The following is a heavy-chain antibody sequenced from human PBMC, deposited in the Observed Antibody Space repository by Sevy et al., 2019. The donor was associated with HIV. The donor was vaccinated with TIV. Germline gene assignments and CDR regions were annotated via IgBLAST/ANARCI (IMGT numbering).Heavy chain of an antibody. CDR3: ARAPPVRSGDDSLNWFDP. CDR2: IHYSGST. CDR1: GGPISSYY. Sequence: SETLSLTCSVSGGPISSYYWSWIRQTPGKRLEWIGYIHYSGSTNYNPSLNSRLTISVDTSKNQFSLRLTSVTAADTAVYYCARAPPVRSGDDSLNWFDPWGQGILVTVSS. V-gene: IGHV4-59*01. J-gene: IGHJ5*02. D-gene: IGHD5-12*01.